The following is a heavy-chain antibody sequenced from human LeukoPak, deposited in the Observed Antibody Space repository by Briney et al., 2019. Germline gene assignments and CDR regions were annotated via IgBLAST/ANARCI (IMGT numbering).Heavy chain of an antibody. Sequence: SETLSLTCAVYGGSFSGYYWSWIRQPPGKGLEWIGEINHSGSTNYNPSLKSRVTISVDTSKNQFSLKPSSVTAADTAVYYCAGVDTAMVPYYWGQGTLVTVSS. D-gene: IGHD5-18*01. J-gene: IGHJ4*02. CDR1: GGSFSGYY. CDR3: AGVDTAMVPYY. V-gene: IGHV4-34*01. CDR2: INHSGST.